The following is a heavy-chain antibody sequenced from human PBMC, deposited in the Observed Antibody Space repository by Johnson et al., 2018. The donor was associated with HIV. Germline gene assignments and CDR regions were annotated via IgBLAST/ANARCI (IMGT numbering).Heavy chain of an antibody. CDR1: GFTFRSYA. V-gene: IGHV3-30*04. D-gene: IGHD5-24*01. CDR2: ISSDGSKT. J-gene: IGHJ3*02. CDR3: AREMAWEDAFDI. Sequence: VQVLESGGGVVRPGRSLRLSCAASGFTFRSYAMDWVRQAPGKGLEWVAVISSDGSKTHYADSVKGRFIISRDSSKNTLYLHMNNVRTEDTAVFYCAREMAWEDAFDIWGQGTMVTVSS.